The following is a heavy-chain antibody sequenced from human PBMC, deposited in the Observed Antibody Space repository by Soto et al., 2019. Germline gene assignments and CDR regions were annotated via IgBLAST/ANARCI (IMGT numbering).Heavy chain of an antibody. Sequence: SETLSLTCTVSGGSIGSSSYYWGWIRQPPGQGLEWIGSIYYSGSTYYNPSLKSRATISVDTSKNQFSLKLSSVTAADTAVYYCAKLDIVVVPAAIAPWDYYGMDVWGQGTTVTVSS. CDR3: AKLDIVVVPAAIAPWDYYGMDV. V-gene: IGHV4-39*01. D-gene: IGHD2-2*02. J-gene: IGHJ6*02. CDR1: GGSIGSSSYY. CDR2: IYYSGST.